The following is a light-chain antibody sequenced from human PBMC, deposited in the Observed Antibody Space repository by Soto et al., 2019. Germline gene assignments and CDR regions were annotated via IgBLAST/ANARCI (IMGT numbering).Light chain of an antibody. CDR3: QQRSNWPLT. Sequence: EIVLTQSPATLSLSPGERATLSCMASQSVSSYLAWYQQKPGQAPRLLIYDASNRATGIPGRFSGSGSGTDFTLIISSLEPEDFAVYYCQQRSNWPLTFGGGTKVQIK. V-gene: IGKV3-11*01. J-gene: IGKJ4*01. CDR1: QSVSSY. CDR2: DAS.